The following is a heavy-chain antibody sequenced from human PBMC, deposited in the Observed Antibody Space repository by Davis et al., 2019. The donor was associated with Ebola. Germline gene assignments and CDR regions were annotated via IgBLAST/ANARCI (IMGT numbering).Heavy chain of an antibody. J-gene: IGHJ5*02. CDR1: GGTFTNYA. Sequence: SVKVSCKTSGGTFTNYAVNWVRQAPGQGLEWMGRIIPVVDTKDYAQKFQGRVTLTADKATHTAYMELSGLRFDDTAVYYCARGKWFDPWGQGTLVSVTS. CDR2: IIPVVDTK. CDR3: ARGKWFDP. V-gene: IGHV1-69*04.